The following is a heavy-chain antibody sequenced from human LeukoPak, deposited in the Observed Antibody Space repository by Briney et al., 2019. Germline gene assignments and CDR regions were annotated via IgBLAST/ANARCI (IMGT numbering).Heavy chain of an antibody. V-gene: IGHV3-48*01. D-gene: IGHD6-6*01. CDR2: ISSNSRTV. Sequence: QAGGSLRLSCAVSGFTFSYYGMNWVRQAPGKGLEWVSYISSNSRTVEYADSVKGRFTISRDNAKNSLYLQLNTLRAENTAVYYCARGGAARPDYWGRGTLVSVSS. CDR1: GFTFSYYG. J-gene: IGHJ4*02. CDR3: ARGGAARPDY.